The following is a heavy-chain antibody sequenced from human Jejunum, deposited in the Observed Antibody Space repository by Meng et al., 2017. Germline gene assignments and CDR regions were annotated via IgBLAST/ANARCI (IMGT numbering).Heavy chain of an antibody. Sequence: GGSLRLSCAASGFTFSGSAMHWVRQASGKGLEWVGHIRSKAHSYATVYAESVKGRFTISRDDSKNTAFLQMDSLKTEDTAVYYCARDISMNWFYLWGQGERVTCSS. V-gene: IGHV3-73*01. CDR3: ARDISMNWFYL. D-gene: IGHD3-9*01. CDR2: IRSKAHSYAT. CDR1: GFTFSGSA. J-gene: IGHJ4*02.